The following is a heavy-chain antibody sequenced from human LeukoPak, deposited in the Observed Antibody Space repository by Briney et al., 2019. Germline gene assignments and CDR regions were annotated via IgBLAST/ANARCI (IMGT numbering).Heavy chain of an antibody. D-gene: IGHD6-6*01. CDR1: GYTFTSYG. CDR2: INTNTGNP. CDR3: ARDKRYSSSDAFDI. Sequence: ASVRVSCKASGYTFTSYGTSWVRQTPGQGLEWMGWINTNTGNPTYAQGFTGRFVFSLDTSVSTAYLQISSLKAEDTAVYYCARDKRYSSSDAFDIWGQGTMVTVSS. J-gene: IGHJ3*02. V-gene: IGHV7-4-1*02.